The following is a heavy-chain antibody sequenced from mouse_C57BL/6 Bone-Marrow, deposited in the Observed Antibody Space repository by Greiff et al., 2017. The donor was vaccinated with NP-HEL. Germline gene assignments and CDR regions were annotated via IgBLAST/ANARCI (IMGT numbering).Heavy chain of an antibody. V-gene: IGHV2-2*01. CDR1: GFSLTSYG. CDR3: ARRGKDYYFDY. Sequence: QVQLQQSGPGLVQPSQSLSITCTVSGFSLTSYGVHWVRQSPGKGLEWLGVIWSGGSTDSNAAFISRLSISKDNSKSQVFFKMNSLQADDTAIYYCARRGKDYYFDYWGQGTTLTVSS. J-gene: IGHJ2*01. CDR2: IWSGGST.